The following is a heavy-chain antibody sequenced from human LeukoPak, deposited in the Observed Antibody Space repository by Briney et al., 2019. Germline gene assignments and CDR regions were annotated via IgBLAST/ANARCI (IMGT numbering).Heavy chain of an antibody. CDR2: IIPFLGVA. CDR3: ARDRVAHCGGDCPGQGH. V-gene: IGHV1-69*04. D-gene: IGHD2-21*01. J-gene: IGHJ4*02. CDR1: GGIFNYYA. Sequence: SVKVSCKASGGIFNYYAITWVRQAPGQGLEWMGRIIPFLGVANYAQKFQGRVTITADKSTSTAYMELSSLRSEDTAVYYCARDRVAHCGGDCPGQGHWGQGTLVTVSS.